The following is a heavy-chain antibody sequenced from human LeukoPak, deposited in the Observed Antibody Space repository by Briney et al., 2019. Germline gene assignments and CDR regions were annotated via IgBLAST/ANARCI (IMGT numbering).Heavy chain of an antibody. V-gene: IGHV4-39*07. D-gene: IGHD4-11*01. CDR3: ARVRVAYSNYPFRGNYFDY. CDR1: GGSISSSSYY. CDR2: IYYSGST. Sequence: PSETLSLTCTVSGGSISSSSYYWGWIRQPPGKGLEWIGSIYYSGSTYYNPSLKSRTTISVDTSKNQFSQKLSSVTAAVTAVYYCARVRVAYSNYPFRGNYFDYWGQGTLVTVSS. J-gene: IGHJ4*02.